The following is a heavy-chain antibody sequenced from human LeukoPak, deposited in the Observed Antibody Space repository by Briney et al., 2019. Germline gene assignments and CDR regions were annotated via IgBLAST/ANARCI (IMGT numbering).Heavy chain of an antibody. CDR3: ARVYYGSGSVSWFDP. CDR2: IGTYNGHT. J-gene: IGHJ5*02. V-gene: IGHV1-18*01. CDR1: GYIFTNFD. Sequence: ASVKVSCKASGYIFTNFDINWVRQAPGQGLEWMGWIGTYNGHTNYAPRLQGRVTMTTDTSTSTAYMELSRLRSDDTAVYYCARVYYGSGSVSWFDPWGQGTLVTVSS. D-gene: IGHD3-10*01.